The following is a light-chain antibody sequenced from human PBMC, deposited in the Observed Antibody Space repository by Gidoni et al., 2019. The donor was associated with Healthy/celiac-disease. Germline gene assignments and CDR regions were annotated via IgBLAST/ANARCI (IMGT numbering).Light chain of an antibody. V-gene: IGLV3-1*01. CDR1: KLVDRY. CDR2: QDT. CDR3: QAWDSSTGV. Sequence: SYELTQPPSVSVSPGQTASITCSGDKLVDRYVCWYQQKPGQPPVLVIYQDTKRPSGVPELFSGSNSVNTATLTISGTQAMDEADYYCQAWDSSTGVFGTGTKVTVL. J-gene: IGLJ1*01.